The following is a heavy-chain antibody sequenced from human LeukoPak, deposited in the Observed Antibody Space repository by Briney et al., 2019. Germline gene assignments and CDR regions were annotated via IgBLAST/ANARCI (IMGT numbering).Heavy chain of an antibody. CDR2: IYPGDSDT. CDR3: ARQDCSSTSCDFWSGYYVYNWFDP. Sequence: GESLKISYKGSGYSFTSYWIGWARQMPGKGLEWMGIIYPGDSDTRYSPSFQGQVTISADKSISTAYLQWSSLKASDTAMYYCARQDCSSTSCDFWSGYYVYNWFDPWGQGTLVTVSS. J-gene: IGHJ5*02. V-gene: IGHV5-51*01. D-gene: IGHD3-3*01. CDR1: GYSFTSYW.